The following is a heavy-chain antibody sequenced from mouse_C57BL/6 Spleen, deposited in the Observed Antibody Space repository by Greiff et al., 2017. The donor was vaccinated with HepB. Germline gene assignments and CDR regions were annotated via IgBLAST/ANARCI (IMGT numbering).Heavy chain of an antibody. CDR1: GYTFTSYW. Sequence: QVQLQQPGAELVRPGSSVKLSCKASGYTFTSYWMDWVKQRPGQGLEWIGNIYPSDSETHYNQKFKDKATLTVDKSSSTAYMKLSSLTSEDSAVDYCSRKAEGSSYVYFDYWGQGTTLTVSS. CDR3: SRKAEGSSYVYFDY. J-gene: IGHJ2*01. V-gene: IGHV1-61*01. CDR2: IYPSDSET. D-gene: IGHD1-1*01.